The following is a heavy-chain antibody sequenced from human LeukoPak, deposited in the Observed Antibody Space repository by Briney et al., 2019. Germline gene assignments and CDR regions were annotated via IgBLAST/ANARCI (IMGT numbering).Heavy chain of an antibody. D-gene: IGHD3-10*01. J-gene: IGHJ6*03. Sequence: GESLKISCKGSGYSFTSYWIGWVRQMPGKGLEWMGIIYPGDSDTRYSPSFQGQVSISADKSISTAYLQWSSLKASDTAMYYCARHVPYGSGYYYYYMDVWGKGTTVTVSS. CDR2: IYPGDSDT. CDR1: GYSFTSYW. V-gene: IGHV5-51*01. CDR3: ARHVPYGSGYYYYYMDV.